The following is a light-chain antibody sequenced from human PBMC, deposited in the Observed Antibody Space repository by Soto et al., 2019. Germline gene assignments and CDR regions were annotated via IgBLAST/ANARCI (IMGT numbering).Light chain of an antibody. V-gene: IGKV1-27*01. CDR1: QGISNY. J-gene: IGKJ4*01. Sequence: DIQMTQSPSSLSASVGDRVTITCRASQGISNYLGWYQQKPGKDPKLLIYAASTLQSGVTSRFSGSGSGTDFTITISSLQPEDVANYYCRKYNSALTFGGGTKVEIK. CDR2: AAS. CDR3: RKYNSALT.